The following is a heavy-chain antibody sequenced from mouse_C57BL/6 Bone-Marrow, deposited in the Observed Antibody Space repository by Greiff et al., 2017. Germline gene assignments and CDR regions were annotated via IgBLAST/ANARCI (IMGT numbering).Heavy chain of an antibody. J-gene: IGHJ1*03. V-gene: IGHV5-9*01. Sequence: EVQRVESGGGLVKPGGSLKLSCAASGFTFSSYTMSWVRQTPEKRLEWVATISGGGGNTYYPDSVKGRFTISRDNAKNTLYLQMSSLRSEDTALYYCARHYYGSRGWYFDVWGTGTTVTVSS. D-gene: IGHD1-1*01. CDR3: ARHYYGSRGWYFDV. CDR1: GFTFSSYT. CDR2: ISGGGGNT.